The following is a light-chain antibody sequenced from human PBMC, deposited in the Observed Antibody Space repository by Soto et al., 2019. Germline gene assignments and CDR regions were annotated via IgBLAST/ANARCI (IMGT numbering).Light chain of an antibody. CDR1: QSVSSSY. CDR3: QQYGSAPYT. CDR2: GAS. Sequence: DIVLTQSPGTLSLSPGERATLSCRASQSVSSSYLAWFQQKPGQAPRLLIYGASSRAAGIPDRFSGSGSGTDFTLTVSRLEPEDFVLYYCQQYGSAPYTFGQGTKLEIK. J-gene: IGKJ2*01. V-gene: IGKV3-20*01.